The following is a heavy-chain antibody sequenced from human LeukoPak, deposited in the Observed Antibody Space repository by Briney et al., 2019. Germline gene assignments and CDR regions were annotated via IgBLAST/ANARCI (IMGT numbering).Heavy chain of an antibody. CDR2: IDWDDDT. D-gene: IGHD6-13*01. J-gene: IGHJ4*02. CDR1: GFSLSTSEVR. V-gene: IGHV2-70*04. CDR3: ARIYSDSGSYHFDH. Sequence: SGPTLVKPTQTLTLTCTFSGFSLSTSEVRVSWIRQPPGKALEWLARIDWDDDTFYTPSLKTRLTISKDTSKNQVVLTMTNMDPVDTATYYCARIYSDSGSYHFDHWGRGTLVTVSS.